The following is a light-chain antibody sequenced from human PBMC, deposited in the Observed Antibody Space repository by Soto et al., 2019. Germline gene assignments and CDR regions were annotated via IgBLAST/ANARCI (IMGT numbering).Light chain of an antibody. CDR2: GAA. V-gene: IGKV3-20*01. Sequence: EIVLTQSPGTLSLSPGERATLSCRASQSVSSSYLAWYQQKPGQAPRPLIYGAASRATGLPDRFSGSGSGTDFNLTISRLEREDFAVYYCQQYGSSPVTFGQGTKGDIK. CDR3: QQYGSSPVT. J-gene: IGKJ1*01. CDR1: QSVSSSY.